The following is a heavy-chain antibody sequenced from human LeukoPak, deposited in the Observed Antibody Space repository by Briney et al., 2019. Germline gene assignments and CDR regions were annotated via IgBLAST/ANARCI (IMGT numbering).Heavy chain of an antibody. Sequence: PGGSLRLSCAASGFTFSSYAMSWVRQAPGKGLEWASAISGSGGSTYYADSVKGRFTISRDNSKNTLYLQMNSLRAEDTAVYYCAKDQSGGYDSVPYYWGQGTLVTVSS. CDR1: GFTFSSYA. CDR2: ISGSGGST. V-gene: IGHV3-23*01. CDR3: AKDQSGGYDSVPYY. D-gene: IGHD5-12*01. J-gene: IGHJ4*02.